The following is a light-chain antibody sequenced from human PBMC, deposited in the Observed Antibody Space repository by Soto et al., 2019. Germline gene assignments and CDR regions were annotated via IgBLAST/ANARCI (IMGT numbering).Light chain of an antibody. CDR3: QQYYSAPDT. CDR1: QSVGNNY. Sequence: EIVLTQSPGTLSLSPGERATLSCRASQSVGNNYLAWFQQKPGQAPRLLIYAASSRVTGIPDRFSGSGSGTDFTLTISRLEPEDFALYFCQQYYSAPDTFGQGTKLEIK. V-gene: IGKV3-20*01. CDR2: AAS. J-gene: IGKJ2*01.